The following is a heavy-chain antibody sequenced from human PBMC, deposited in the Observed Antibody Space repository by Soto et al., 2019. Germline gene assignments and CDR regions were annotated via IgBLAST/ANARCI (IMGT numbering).Heavy chain of an antibody. CDR2: IYYSGST. J-gene: IGHJ5*02. CDR1: GGSISSGGYY. V-gene: IGHV4-31*01. CDR3: ARDRGYNCGNWFDP. D-gene: IGHD5-18*01. Sequence: QVQLQESGPGLVKPSQTLSLTYTVSGGSISSGGYYWSWIRQHPGKGLEWIGYIYYSGSTYYTPSLTKPFTISADTSKNQSSMTLSSVTGADTAVYYCARDRGYNCGNWFDPWGQGTLVTVSS.